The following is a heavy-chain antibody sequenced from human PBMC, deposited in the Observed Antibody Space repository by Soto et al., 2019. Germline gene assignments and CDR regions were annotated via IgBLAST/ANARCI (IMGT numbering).Heavy chain of an antibody. Sequence: SETLSLTCAVYGGSFSGYYWSWIRQPPGKGLEWIGEINHSGSTNYNPSLKSRVTISVDTSKNQFSLKLSSVTAADTAVYYCARARRITMVRGKGGAFDIWGQGTMVTVSS. D-gene: IGHD3-10*01. J-gene: IGHJ3*02. CDR1: GGSFSGYY. CDR2: INHSGST. V-gene: IGHV4-34*01. CDR3: ARARRITMVRGKGGAFDI.